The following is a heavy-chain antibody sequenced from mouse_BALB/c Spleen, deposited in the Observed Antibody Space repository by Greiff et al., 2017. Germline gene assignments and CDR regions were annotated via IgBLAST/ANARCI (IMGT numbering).Heavy chain of an antibody. CDR1: GFTFSDYY. Sequence: EVQRVESGGGLVKPGGSLKLSCAASGFTFSDYYMYWVRQTPEKRLEWVATISDGGSYTYYPDSVKGRFTISRDNAKNNLYLQMSSLKSEDTAMYYCARGTTVVGLDYWGQGTTLTVSS. V-gene: IGHV5-4*02. J-gene: IGHJ2*01. D-gene: IGHD1-1*01. CDR2: ISDGGSYT. CDR3: ARGTTVVGLDY.